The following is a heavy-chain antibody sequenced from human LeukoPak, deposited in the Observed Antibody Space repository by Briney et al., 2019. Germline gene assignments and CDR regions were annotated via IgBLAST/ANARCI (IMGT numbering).Heavy chain of an antibody. CDR2: IYYSGST. CDR3: ARGEYQLLPFDY. CDR1: RGSISRYY. D-gene: IGHD2-2*01. V-gene: IGHV4-59*01. Sequence: PSETLSLTCTVSRGSISRYYWSWIRQPPGKGLEWIGYIYYSGSTNYNPSLKSRVTISADTSKNQFSLKLSSVTAADTAVYYCARGEYQLLPFDYWGQGTLVTVSS. J-gene: IGHJ4*02.